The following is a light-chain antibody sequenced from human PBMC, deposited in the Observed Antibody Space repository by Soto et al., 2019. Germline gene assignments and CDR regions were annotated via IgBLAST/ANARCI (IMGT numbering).Light chain of an antibody. V-gene: IGKV3-11*01. CDR2: DAS. J-gene: IGKJ3*01. Sequence: EIVLTQSPATLSLSPGERATLSCRASQSVSSSLAWYQQKPGQAPRLPIYDASNRATGIPARFSGSGSGTDFTLTISSLEPEDFAVYHCQQRSNWPPLFTFGPGTKVDI. CDR3: QQRSNWPPLFT. CDR1: QSVSSS.